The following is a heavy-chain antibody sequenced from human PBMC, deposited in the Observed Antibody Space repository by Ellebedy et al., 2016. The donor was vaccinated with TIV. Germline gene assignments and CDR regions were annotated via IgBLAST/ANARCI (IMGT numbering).Heavy chain of an antibody. Sequence: SETLSLTXTVSGGSISSYYWSWIRQPPGKGLEWIGYIYYSGSTNYNPSLKSRVTISVDTSKNQFSLKLSSVTAADTAVYYCARGGAIFGVIYGMDVWGQGTTVTVSS. CDR1: GGSISSYY. V-gene: IGHV4-59*12. J-gene: IGHJ6*02. CDR3: ARGGAIFGVIYGMDV. D-gene: IGHD3-3*01. CDR2: IYYSGST.